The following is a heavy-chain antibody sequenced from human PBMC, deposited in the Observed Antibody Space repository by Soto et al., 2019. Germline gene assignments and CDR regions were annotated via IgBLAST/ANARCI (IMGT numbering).Heavy chain of an antibody. CDR3: ARKNCCSSTSCSGDGMAV. CDR2: IIPIFGTA. J-gene: IGHJ6*02. CDR1: VGTFSSYA. Sequence: QVQLVQSGAEVKKPGSSVKVSCKASVGTFSSYAISWVRQAPGQGLEWMGRIIPIFGTANYAQKFQGRGTITADESTRTAYMELGSVRSEDTAVYYCARKNCCSSTSCSGDGMAVWGQGTTVTVS. D-gene: IGHD2-2*01. V-gene: IGHV1-69*18.